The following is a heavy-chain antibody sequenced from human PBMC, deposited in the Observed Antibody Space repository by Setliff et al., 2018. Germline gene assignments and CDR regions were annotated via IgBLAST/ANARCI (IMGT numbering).Heavy chain of an antibody. CDR2: ISAYNGKT. J-gene: IGHJ4*02. CDR1: GYTFTSYG. CDR3: ARGNRQWLGKYDY. V-gene: IGHV1-18*01. Sequence: ASVKVSCKASGYTFTSYGISWVRQAPGQGLEWMGWISAYNGKTKYAQKFQGRVTMTTDTSTRTAYMEVTSLRSDDTAVYYCARGNRQWLGKYDYWGQGTLVTVSS. D-gene: IGHD6-19*01.